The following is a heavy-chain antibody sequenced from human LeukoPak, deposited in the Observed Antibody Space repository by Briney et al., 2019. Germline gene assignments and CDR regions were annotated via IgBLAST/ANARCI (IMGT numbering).Heavy chain of an antibody. CDR2: IIPIFGTA. J-gene: IGHJ4*02. D-gene: IGHD6-6*01. V-gene: IGHV1-69*01. CDR3: ARDSWGSSSYFDY. Sequence: ASVKVSCKASGGTFSIYAISWVRQAPGQGLEWMGGIIPIFGTANCAQKFQGRVTITADESTSTAYMELSSLRSEDTAVYYCARDSWGSSSYFDYWGQGTLVTVSS. CDR1: GGTFSIYA.